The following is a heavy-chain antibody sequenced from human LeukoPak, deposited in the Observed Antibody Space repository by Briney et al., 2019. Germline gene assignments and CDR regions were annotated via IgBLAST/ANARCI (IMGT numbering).Heavy chain of an antibody. D-gene: IGHD3-22*01. CDR1: GFTFSSYA. Sequence: GGSLRLSCAASGFTFSSYAMSWVRQAPGKGLEWVSAISGSGGNTYYAASVKGRFTISRDFSKNTVFLHMNSLRAEDTAMYYCARGDDSGYYDYFDYWGQGALVTVSS. J-gene: IGHJ4*02. V-gene: IGHV3-23*01. CDR2: ISGSGGNT. CDR3: ARGDDSGYYDYFDY.